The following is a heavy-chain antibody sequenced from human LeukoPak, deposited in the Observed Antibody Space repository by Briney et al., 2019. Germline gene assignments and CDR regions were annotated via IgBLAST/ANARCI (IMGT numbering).Heavy chain of an antibody. Sequence: GGSLRLSCAASGFTFSSYAMSWVRQAPGMGLEWVSAISGSGGSTYYADSVKGRFTISRDNSKNTLYLQMNSLRAEDTAVYYCAKDGRAYYYGSGSYKAHYWGQGTLVTVSS. V-gene: IGHV3-23*01. J-gene: IGHJ4*02. CDR1: GFTFSSYA. CDR3: AKDGRAYYYGSGSYKAHY. D-gene: IGHD3-10*01. CDR2: ISGSGGST.